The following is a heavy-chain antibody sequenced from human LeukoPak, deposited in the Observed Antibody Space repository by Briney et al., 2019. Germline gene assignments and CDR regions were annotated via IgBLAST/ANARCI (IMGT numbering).Heavy chain of an antibody. J-gene: IGHJ6*02. D-gene: IGHD6-19*01. Sequence: GESLKISCKGSGYSFTSYWIGWVRQMPGKGLEWVGIIYPGDSDTRYSPSFQGQVTISADKSISTAYLQWSSLKASDTAMYYCARTAVAGFYYYYGMDVWGQGTTVTVSS. CDR3: ARTAVAGFYYYYGMDV. CDR1: GYSFTSYW. CDR2: IYPGDSDT. V-gene: IGHV5-51*01.